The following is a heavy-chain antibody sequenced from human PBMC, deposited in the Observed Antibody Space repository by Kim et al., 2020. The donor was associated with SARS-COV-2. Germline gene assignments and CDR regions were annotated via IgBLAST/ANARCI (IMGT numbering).Heavy chain of an antibody. V-gene: IGHV3-33*01. Sequence: YYADSVKGRLTMSRDNSKHSRYLQMHSLRAEDAAVYYCAGGGGCVPELDYWGQGTLVTVSS. J-gene: IGHJ4*02. D-gene: IGHD2-15*01. CDR3: AGGGGCVPELDY.